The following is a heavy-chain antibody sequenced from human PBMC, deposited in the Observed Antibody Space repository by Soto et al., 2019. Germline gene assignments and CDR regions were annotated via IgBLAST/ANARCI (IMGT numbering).Heavy chain of an antibody. D-gene: IGHD4-17*01. CDR1: GYTFTNYG. Sequence: ASVKVSCKASGYTFTNYGVSWVRQAPGQGLEWMGWISAYNGDTKYSQKFQGRVTMTTDTSTSTAYMELRTLRSDDTAVYYCARVPSFSTLDYWGQGTLGTVS. J-gene: IGHJ4*02. CDR3: ARVPSFSTLDY. V-gene: IGHV1-18*04. CDR2: ISAYNGDT.